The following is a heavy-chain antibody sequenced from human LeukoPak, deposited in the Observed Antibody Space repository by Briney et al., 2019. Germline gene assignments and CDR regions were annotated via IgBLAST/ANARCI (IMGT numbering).Heavy chain of an antibody. CDR3: ARESTEERPGC. CDR2: MDQDGSEE. Sequence: GGSLRLSCAASGFTLSDYWMSWVRQAPGKGLEWVANMDQDGSEENYVDSVKGRFTISRDDAKNSLYLQMSSLRAEDTAVYYCARESTEERPGCWGQGTLVTVSS. J-gene: IGHJ4*02. V-gene: IGHV3-7*01. CDR1: GFTLSDYW. D-gene: IGHD1-1*01.